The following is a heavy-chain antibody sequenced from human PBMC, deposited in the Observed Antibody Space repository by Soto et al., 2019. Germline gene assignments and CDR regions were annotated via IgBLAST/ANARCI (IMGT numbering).Heavy chain of an antibody. CDR2: ISFSGSRT. D-gene: IGHD2-15*01. CDR1: GFIFSNYA. J-gene: IGHJ6*02. V-gene: IGHV3-30-3*01. CDR3: VRGDWEDIAVVVGARPGDYGMDV. Sequence: QVQLVESGGGVVQPGRSLRLSCAASGFIFSNYAMHWVRQAPGRGLEWVSAISFSGSRTASVDSVKGRFTVSRDNSRNTVYLQMNTLRVEDTAVYFCVRGDWEDIAVVVGARPGDYGMDVWGHGTTVTVSS.